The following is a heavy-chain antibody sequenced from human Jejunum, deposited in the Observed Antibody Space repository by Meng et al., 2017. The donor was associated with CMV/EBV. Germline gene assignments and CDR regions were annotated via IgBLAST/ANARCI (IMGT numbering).Heavy chain of an antibody. D-gene: IGHD6-13*01. CDR3: ARDVPRAGGAGSQFDF. V-gene: IGHV1-69*01. Sequence: CSTAAISWLRQAHGRGLEWMGGVVHLFGTSNYAQKFQGRVTITADASTTTAFMELRSLKSEDTAIYFCARDVPRAGGAGSQFDFWGQGTLVTVSS. J-gene: IGHJ4*02. CDR1: CSTAA. CDR2: VVHLFGTS.